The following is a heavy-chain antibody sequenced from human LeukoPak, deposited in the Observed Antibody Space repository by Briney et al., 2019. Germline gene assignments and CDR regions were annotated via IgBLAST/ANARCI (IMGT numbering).Heavy chain of an antibody. CDR3: ARWVEMATPGDAFDI. CDR2: IYYSGST. D-gene: IGHD5-24*01. V-gene: IGHV4-59*12. Sequence: SETLSLTCTVSGGSISSYYWSWIRQPPGKGLEWIGYIYYSGSTNYNPSLKSRVTISVDTPKNQFSLKLSSVTAADTAVYYCARWVEMATPGDAFDIWGQGTMVTVSS. J-gene: IGHJ3*02. CDR1: GGSISSYY.